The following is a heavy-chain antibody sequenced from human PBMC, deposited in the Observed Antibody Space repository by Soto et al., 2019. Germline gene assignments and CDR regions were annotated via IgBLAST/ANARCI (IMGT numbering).Heavy chain of an antibody. CDR2: ISSSSFTI. CDR3: ARDLSWGSNWYYYMDV. Sequence: GGSLRLSCAASGFRFSDYSMNWVRQAPGRGLEWVSYISSSSFTIHYADSVEGRFAISRDNAKNSLYLQMNSLRAEDTAVYYCARDLSWGSNWYYYMDVWGKGTTVTVSS. CDR1: GFRFSDYS. D-gene: IGHD7-27*01. V-gene: IGHV3-48*01. J-gene: IGHJ6*03.